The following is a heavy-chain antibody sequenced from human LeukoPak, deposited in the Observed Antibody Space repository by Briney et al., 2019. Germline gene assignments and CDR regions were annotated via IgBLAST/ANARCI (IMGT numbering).Heavy chain of an antibody. V-gene: IGHV3-48*03. J-gene: IGHJ4*02. D-gene: IGHD2-15*01. CDR3: ASPGEGYCNGGSCYYFDY. CDR1: GFTFSSYE. CDR2: ICGSGSSI. Sequence: GGSLRLSCAASGFTFSSYEMNWVRQAPGKGLEWVSYICGSGSSIYYADSAKGRFTISRDNAKNSLYLQMDSLRAEDTAVYYCASPGEGYCNGGSCYYFDYWGQGTLVTVSS.